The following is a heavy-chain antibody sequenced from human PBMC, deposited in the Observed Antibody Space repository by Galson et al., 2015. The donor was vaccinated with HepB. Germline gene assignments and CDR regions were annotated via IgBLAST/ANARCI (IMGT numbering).Heavy chain of an antibody. V-gene: IGHV2-5*02. J-gene: IGHJ5*02. CDR1: GFSLSTSGVG. D-gene: IGHD4-17*01. CDR2: IYWDDDK. CDR3: AHIPRDYRDYVSNWFDP. Sequence: PALVKPTQTLTLTCTFSGFSLSTSGVGVGWIRQPPGKALEWPALIYWDDDKRYSPSLKSRLTITKDTSKNQVVLTMTNMDPVDTATYYCAHIPRDYRDYVSNWFDPWGQGTLVTVSS.